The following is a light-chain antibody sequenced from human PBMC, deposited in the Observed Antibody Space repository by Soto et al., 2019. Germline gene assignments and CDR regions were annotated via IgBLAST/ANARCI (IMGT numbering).Light chain of an antibody. CDR2: AAS. CDR1: QSISTY. J-gene: IGKJ1*01. V-gene: IGKV1-39*01. CDR3: QQSYNTPRT. Sequence: IRMTQSPSSLSASVRDRVTITCRASQSISTYLNWYQQRPGKAPNLLIYAASSLQSGVPSTFSGSGSGTDFTLTISSLQIEDFATYYCQQSYNTPRTFGQGTKVDIK.